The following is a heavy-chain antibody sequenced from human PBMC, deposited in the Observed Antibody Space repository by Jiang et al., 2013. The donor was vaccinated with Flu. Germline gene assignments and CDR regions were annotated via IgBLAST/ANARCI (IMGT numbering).Heavy chain of an antibody. J-gene: IGHJ5*02. CDR1: GFTFSRYW. CDR2: IIYDGSAA. CDR3: VRDQGGSRYKEAGFDP. Sequence: VQLVESGGGLVPPGGSLRLSCAASGFTFSRYWMHWVRQVPEKGLLWVARIIYDGSAAYYADSVKGRFTISRDNAKNTLYLQMNSLRTEDTGVYYCVRDQGGSRYKEAGFDPWGQGTQVTVSS. D-gene: IGHD2-2*02. V-gene: IGHV3-74*01.